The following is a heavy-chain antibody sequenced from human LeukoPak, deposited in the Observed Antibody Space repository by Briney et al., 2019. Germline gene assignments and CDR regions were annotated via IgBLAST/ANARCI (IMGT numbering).Heavy chain of an antibody. J-gene: IGHJ4*02. CDR3: AKSGNNRFDY. CDR1: GFTFSSYA. D-gene: IGHD4-23*01. Sequence: GGSLRLSCAASGFTFSSYAMSWGRQAAGKGLEWVSNISGSGVSGGNTYYADSVKGRFTISRDNSKNTLYLQMNSLRTEDTAVYYCAKSGNNRFDYWGQGTLVTVSS. V-gene: IGHV3-23*01. CDR2: ISGSGVSGGNT.